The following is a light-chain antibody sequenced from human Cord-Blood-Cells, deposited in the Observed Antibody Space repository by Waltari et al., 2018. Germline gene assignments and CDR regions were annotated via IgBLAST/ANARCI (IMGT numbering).Light chain of an antibody. J-gene: IGKJ4*01. Sequence: DIQMTQSPSSLSASVGDRVTITCQASQDISNYLNWYQQKQGKAPKLLIYDASNLETGVPSRSSGSESGTDFTFTISSLKPEDIATYYCQQYDNLPLTFGGGTKVEIK. CDR3: QQYDNLPLT. V-gene: IGKV1-33*01. CDR1: QDISNY. CDR2: DAS.